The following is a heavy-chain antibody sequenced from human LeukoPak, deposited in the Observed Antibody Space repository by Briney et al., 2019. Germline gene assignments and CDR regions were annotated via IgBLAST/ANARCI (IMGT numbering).Heavy chain of an antibody. V-gene: IGHV3-48*04. J-gene: IGHJ1*01. Sequence: GGSLRLSCAASGFTFSSYSMNWVRQAPGKGLERVSYITGTSSTKYYADSVKGRFTISRDNAKNSLYLQMNSLRAEDTAVYYCAIGYFQHWGQGTLVTVSS. CDR1: GFTFSSYS. CDR2: ITGTSSTK. CDR3: AIGYFQH.